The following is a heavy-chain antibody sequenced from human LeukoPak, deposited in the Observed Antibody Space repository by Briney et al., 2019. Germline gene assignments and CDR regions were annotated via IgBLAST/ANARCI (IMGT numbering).Heavy chain of an antibody. CDR3: VRDQDEDRGSTTFDR. Sequence: GGSLRLSCAASGFTFSSSWMSWVRQAPGKGLEWVANIKQDGSEKYYVDSVKGRFIISRDNAKNSLYLQMNSLRAGDTAIYYCVRDQDEDRGSTTFDRWGQGTLVTVSS. CDR1: GFTFSSSW. CDR2: IKQDGSEK. V-gene: IGHV3-7*03. D-gene: IGHD1-26*01. J-gene: IGHJ4*02.